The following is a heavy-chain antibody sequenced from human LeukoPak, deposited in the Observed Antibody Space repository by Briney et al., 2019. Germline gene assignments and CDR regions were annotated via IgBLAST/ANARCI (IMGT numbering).Heavy chain of an antibody. CDR1: GFIFSDYT. CDR2: VSYTGTYT. V-gene: IGHV3-21*01. D-gene: IGHD3-3*01. Sequence: PGGSLRLSCAPSGFIFSDYTMNWVRQAPGRGLEWVSSVSYTGTYTFYADSVKGRFTISRDNAKNSLYLQMDSLRVDDSALYYCVRDLRFIGGSNWFDPWVQGTQVSVSS. J-gene: IGHJ5*02. CDR3: VRDLRFIGGSNWFDP.